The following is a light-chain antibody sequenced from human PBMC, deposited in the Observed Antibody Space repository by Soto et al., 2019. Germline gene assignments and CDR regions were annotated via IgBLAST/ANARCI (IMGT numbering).Light chain of an antibody. CDR3: QQSYNSPQT. V-gene: IGKV1-39*01. J-gene: IGKJ1*01. CDR2: AAS. Sequence: DIQLTQSPSSLSASVGDRVTITCRASQDIRSALGWYQQKPGKVPKLLIYAASTLQSGVPSRFSGSGSGTDFTLTISSLQPEDFATYSCQQSYNSPQTFGQGTKVDIK. CDR1: QDIRSA.